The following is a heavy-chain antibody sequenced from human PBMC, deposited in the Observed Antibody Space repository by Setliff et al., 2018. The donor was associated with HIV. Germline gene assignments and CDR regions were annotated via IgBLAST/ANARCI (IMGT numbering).Heavy chain of an antibody. CDR2: IFYSGHT. D-gene: IGHD4-17*01. CDR3: ARVSGDYVFDY. CDR1: GGSISSHY. Sequence: PSETLSLTCTVSGGSISSHYWSWIRQPPGKGLAWIGNIFYSGHTFYNPSLRSRVTISVDKSKNQFSLRLNSVTVADTAVYFCARVSGDYVFDYWGQGTLVTVSS. J-gene: IGHJ4*02. V-gene: IGHV4-59*11.